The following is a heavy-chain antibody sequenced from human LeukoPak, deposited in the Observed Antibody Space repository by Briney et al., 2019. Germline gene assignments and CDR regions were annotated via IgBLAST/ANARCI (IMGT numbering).Heavy chain of an antibody. CDR1: GYSISSGFY. V-gene: IGHV4-38-2*01. J-gene: IGHJ4*02. CDR3: ARLYGNNYMAY. Sequence: PSETLSLTCAVSGYSISSGFYWGWIRQPPGKGLEWIGSIFHSGNTYYNPSLKSRVTISVDTSKNQFSLKLSSVTAADTAVYYCARLYGNNYMAYWGQGTLVTVSS. CDR2: IFHSGNT. D-gene: IGHD1-1*01.